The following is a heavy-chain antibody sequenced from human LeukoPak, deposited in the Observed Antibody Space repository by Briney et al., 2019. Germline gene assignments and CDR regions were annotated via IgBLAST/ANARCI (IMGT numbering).Heavy chain of an antibody. J-gene: IGHJ4*02. CDR2: IDKHGNGK. CDR3: ARDAGWGYYDL. CDR1: GFTFSTSW. D-gene: IGHD1-26*01. Sequence: EGSLRLSCVASGFTFSTSWVTWVRQAPGTGLEWVANIDKHGNGKYYVDSVKGRFAISRDYASNSVFLQMDSLRAEDTSVYYCARDAGWGYYDLWGQGTPVTVSS. V-gene: IGHV3-7*01.